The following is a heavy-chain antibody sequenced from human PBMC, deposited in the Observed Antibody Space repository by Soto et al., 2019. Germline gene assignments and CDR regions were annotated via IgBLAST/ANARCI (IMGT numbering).Heavy chain of an antibody. CDR3: ATENGDYWTPDY. CDR1: GFTFSSYG. Sequence: QVPLVESGGGVVQPGRSLRLSCAASGFTFSSYGMHWVRQAPGKGLEWVAVISYDGSNKYYADSVKGRFTISRDNSKNTLYLQMNLLRAEDTAVYYCATENGDYWTPDYWGQGNLVTVSS. CDR2: ISYDGSNK. V-gene: IGHV3-30*03. J-gene: IGHJ4*02. D-gene: IGHD4-17*01.